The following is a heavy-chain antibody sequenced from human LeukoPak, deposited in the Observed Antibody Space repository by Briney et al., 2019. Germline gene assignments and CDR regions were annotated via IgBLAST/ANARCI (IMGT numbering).Heavy chain of an antibody. J-gene: IGHJ4*02. V-gene: IGHV1-8*01. CDR3: AISGEQQLVLFY. Sequence: GASVKVSCKASGYTFTSYDINWVRQATGQGLEWMGWMNPNSGNTGYAQKFQGRVTMTRNTSISTAYMELSSLRSEDTAVYYCAISGEQQLVLFYWGQGTLVTVSS. D-gene: IGHD6-6*01. CDR1: GYTFTSYD. CDR2: MNPNSGNT.